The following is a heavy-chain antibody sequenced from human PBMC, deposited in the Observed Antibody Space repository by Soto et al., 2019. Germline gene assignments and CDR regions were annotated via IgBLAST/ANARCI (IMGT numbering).Heavy chain of an antibody. Sequence: QVNLQESGPGLVKSSETLSLTCTVSGGSISGHAWIWIRQSAGMGLEWIGHIYPSGSTSYNPSLKSRVSMSLDTSKNQIFLNLSSVPAADTAVFYCVRGRSYSVYDFWGPGTLVTVSS. CDR3: VRGRSYSVYDF. D-gene: IGHD5-12*01. CDR1: GGSISGHA. V-gene: IGHV4-4*07. CDR2: IYPSGST. J-gene: IGHJ4*02.